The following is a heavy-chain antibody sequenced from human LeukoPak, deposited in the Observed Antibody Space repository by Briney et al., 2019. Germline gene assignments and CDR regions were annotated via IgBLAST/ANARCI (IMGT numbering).Heavy chain of an antibody. CDR1: GFTFSSYA. Sequence: GGSLRLSCAASGFTFSSYAMSWVRQAPGKGLEWVSGISGSGGDTYYADSVKGRFTISRDNSKNTLYLQMNSLRAEDTAVYYCARWKYSNYIYYFDYWGQGTLVTVSS. CDR2: ISGSGGDT. J-gene: IGHJ4*02. D-gene: IGHD4-11*01. V-gene: IGHV3-23*01. CDR3: ARWKYSNYIYYFDY.